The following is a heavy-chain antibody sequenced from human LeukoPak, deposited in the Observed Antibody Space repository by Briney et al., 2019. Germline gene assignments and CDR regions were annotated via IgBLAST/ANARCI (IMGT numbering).Heavy chain of an antibody. CDR2: IYTSGST. Sequence: SETLSLTCTVSGGSISSGSYYWSWIRQPAGKGLEWIGRIYTSGSTNYNPSLKSRVTISVDTSKNQFSLKLSSVTAADTAVYYCARGIAAAGVYFDYWSQGTLVTVSS. CDR1: GGSISSGSYY. D-gene: IGHD6-13*01. V-gene: IGHV4-61*02. CDR3: ARGIAAAGVYFDY. J-gene: IGHJ4*02.